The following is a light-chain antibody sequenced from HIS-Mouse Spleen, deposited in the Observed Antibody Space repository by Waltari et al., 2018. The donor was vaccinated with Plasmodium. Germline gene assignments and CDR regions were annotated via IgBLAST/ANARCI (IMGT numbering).Light chain of an antibody. CDR1: SSDVGGYNY. J-gene: IGLJ3*02. V-gene: IGLV2-11*01. CDR3: CSYAGSYTWV. CDR2: DVS. Sequence: QSALTQPRSVSGSPGQSVTISCTGTSSDVGGYNYVSWYQPHPGKAPNLMVYDVSKRPAWVPERFSGSKSGNTASLTMSGLQAEDEADYYCCSYAGSYTWVFGGGTKLTVL.